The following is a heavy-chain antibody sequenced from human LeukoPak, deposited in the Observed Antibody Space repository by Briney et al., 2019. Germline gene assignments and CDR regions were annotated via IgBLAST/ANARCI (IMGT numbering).Heavy chain of an antibody. V-gene: IGHV4-59*12. J-gene: IGHJ4*02. CDR2: IFYSGST. Sequence: SGTLSLTCTVSGGSISSYYWSWIRQPPGKGLEWIGYIFYSGSTNYNPSLKSRVTISVDTSKIQFSLKLSSVTAADTAVYYCARDVAVAGTGSDYWGQGTLVTVSS. CDR1: GGSISSYY. CDR3: ARDVAVAGTGSDY. D-gene: IGHD6-19*01.